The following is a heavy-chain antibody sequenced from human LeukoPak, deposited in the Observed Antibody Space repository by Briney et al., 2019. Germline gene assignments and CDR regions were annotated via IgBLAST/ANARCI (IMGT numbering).Heavy chain of an antibody. J-gene: IGHJ3*02. Sequence: GGSLRLSCAASGLTFSSYAMHWVRQAPGKGLEYVSAISSNGGSTYYADSVKGRFTISRDNSKNTLYLQMGSLRAEDMAVYYCARGGGGTGDSAFDIWGQGTMVTVSS. CDR1: GLTFSSYA. D-gene: IGHD7-27*01. CDR3: ARGGGGTGDSAFDI. V-gene: IGHV3-64*02. CDR2: ISSNGGST.